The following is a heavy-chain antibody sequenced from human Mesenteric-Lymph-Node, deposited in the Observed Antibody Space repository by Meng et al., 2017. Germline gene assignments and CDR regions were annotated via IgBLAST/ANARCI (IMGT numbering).Heavy chain of an antibody. J-gene: IGHJ6*02. V-gene: IGHV1-8*03. CDR3: ARLIYCSSTSCYDPHYYYYGMDV. CDR2: MNPNSGNT. Sequence: ASVKVSCKASGYTFTGYYMHWVRQATGQGLEWMGWMNPNSGNTGYAQKFQGRVTITRNTSISTAYMELSSLRSEDTAVYYCARLIYCSSTSCYDPHYYYYGMDVWGQGTTVTVSS. D-gene: IGHD2-2*01. CDR1: GYTFTGYY.